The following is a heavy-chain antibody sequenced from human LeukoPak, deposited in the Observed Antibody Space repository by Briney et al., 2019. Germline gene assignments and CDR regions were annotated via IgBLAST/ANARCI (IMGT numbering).Heavy chain of an antibody. Sequence: GESLKISCKGSGYSFTSYWIGWVRQMPGKGLEWMGIIYPGDSDTRYSPSFQGQVTISADKSISTAYLQWSSLKASDTAMYYCAYQIVSSGWPNAFDIWGQGTMVTVSS. CDR3: AYQIVSSGWPNAFDI. V-gene: IGHV5-51*01. CDR2: IYPGDSDT. D-gene: IGHD6-19*01. CDR1: GYSFTSYW. J-gene: IGHJ3*02.